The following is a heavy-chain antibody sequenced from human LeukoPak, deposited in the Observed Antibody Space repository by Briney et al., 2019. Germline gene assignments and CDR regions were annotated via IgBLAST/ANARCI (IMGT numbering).Heavy chain of an antibody. CDR1: GFTFSSYA. D-gene: IGHD3-22*01. Sequence: GGSLRLSCAASGFTFSSYAMHWVRQAPGKGLEWVSSISSSSSYIYYADSVKGRFTISRDNAKNSLYLQMNSLRAEDTAVYYCARGGVAYDSSGYYDHWGQGTLVTVSS. CDR3: ARGGVAYDSSGYYDH. V-gene: IGHV3-21*01. J-gene: IGHJ4*02. CDR2: ISSSSSYI.